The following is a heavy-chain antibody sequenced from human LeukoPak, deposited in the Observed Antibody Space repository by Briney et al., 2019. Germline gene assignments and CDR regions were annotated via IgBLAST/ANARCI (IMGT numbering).Heavy chain of an antibody. Sequence: SQTLSLTCTVSGGSISSGSYYGSWIRQPAGKGLEWIGSISYSGSTYYNPSLKSRVTISVDTSKNQFSLKLSSVTAADTAVYFCARLAPEVLGARPVFRGQGALVTVSS. D-gene: IGHD6-6*01. V-gene: IGHV4-61*02. CDR1: GGSISSGSYY. J-gene: IGHJ4*02. CDR2: ISYSGST. CDR3: ARLAPEVLGARPVF.